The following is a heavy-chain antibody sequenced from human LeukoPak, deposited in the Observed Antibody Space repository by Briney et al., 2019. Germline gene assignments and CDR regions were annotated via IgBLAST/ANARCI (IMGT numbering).Heavy chain of an antibody. CDR1: GGSFSGYY. D-gene: IGHD3-3*01. Sequence: PSETLSLTCAVYGGSFSGYYWSWIRQPPGKGLEWIEEINHSGSTNYNPSLKSRVTISVDTSKNQFSLRLSSVTAADTAVYYCATRPYYDFWAGFKYWGQGTLVTVSS. CDR2: INHSGST. V-gene: IGHV4-34*01. CDR3: ATRPYYDFWAGFKY. J-gene: IGHJ4*02.